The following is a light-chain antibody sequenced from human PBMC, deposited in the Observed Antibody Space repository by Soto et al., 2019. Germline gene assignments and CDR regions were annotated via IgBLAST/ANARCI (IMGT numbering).Light chain of an antibody. J-gene: IGKJ2*01. CDR1: QSVSSN. CDR2: GAS. CDR3: WQYNNWAPYT. V-gene: IGKV3-15*01. Sequence: EIVMTQSPATLSVSPGERATLSCRASQSVSSNLAWYQQKPGQAPRLLIYGASTRATGIPARFSGSGSGAEFILTISSLQSEDFAVYYCWQYNNWAPYTFGQGTKLEIK.